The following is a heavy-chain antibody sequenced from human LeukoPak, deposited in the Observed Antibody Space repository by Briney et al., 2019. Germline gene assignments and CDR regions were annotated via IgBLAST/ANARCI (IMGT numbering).Heavy chain of an antibody. CDR2: IYYSGST. CDR1: GGSFSSYY. CDR3: ARHPDCSSTSCPFDY. D-gene: IGHD2-2*01. J-gene: IGHJ4*02. Sequence: SETLSLTCAVYGGSFSSYYWGWIRQPPGKGLEWIGSIYYSGSTYYNPSLKSRVTISVDTSKNQFSLKLSSVTAADTAVYYCARHPDCSSTSCPFDYWGQGTLVTVSS. V-gene: IGHV4-39*01.